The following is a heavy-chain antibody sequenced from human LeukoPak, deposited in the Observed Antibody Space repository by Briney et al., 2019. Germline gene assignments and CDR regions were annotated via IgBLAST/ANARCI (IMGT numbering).Heavy chain of an antibody. D-gene: IGHD1-26*01. CDR2: IKQDRSEK. J-gene: IGHJ4*02. CDR1: GYTFTSYG. Sequence: ASVKVSCKASGYTFTSYGISWVRQAPGKGLEWVANIKQDRSEKYYVDSVKGRFTISRDNSKNTLYLQMNSLRAEDTAVYYCARAGRGSYPIDYWGQGTLVTVSS. CDR3: ARAGRGSYPIDY. V-gene: IGHV3-7*01.